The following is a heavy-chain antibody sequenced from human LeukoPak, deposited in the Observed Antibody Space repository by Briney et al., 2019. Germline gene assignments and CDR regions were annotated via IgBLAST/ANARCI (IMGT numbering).Heavy chain of an antibody. CDR3: ARQTQPRENWFDP. CDR1: GGTFSSYA. V-gene: IGHV1-69*13. Sequence: SVKVSCKASGGTFSSYAISWVRQAPGQGLEWMGGIIPIFGTANYAQKFQGRVTITADESTSTAYMELSSLRSEDTAVYYCARQTQPRENWFDPWGQGTLVTVSS. J-gene: IGHJ5*02. D-gene: IGHD1-26*01. CDR2: IIPIFGTA.